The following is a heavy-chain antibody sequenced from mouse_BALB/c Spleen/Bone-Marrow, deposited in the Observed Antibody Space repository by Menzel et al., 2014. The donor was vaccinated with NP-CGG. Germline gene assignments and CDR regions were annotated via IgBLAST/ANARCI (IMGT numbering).Heavy chain of an antibody. J-gene: IGHJ3*01. CDR1: GFNIKDTY. V-gene: IGHV14-3*02. CDR3: SLYYYGSSGFAY. CDR2: IDPANGNT. Sequence: VQLQQPGAELVKPGASVKLSCTASGFNIKDTYMHWVKQRPEQGLEWIGRIDPANGNTKYDPTFQGKATITADTSSNTAYLQLSSLTSEDTAVYYCSLYYYGSSGFAYWGQGTLVTVSA. D-gene: IGHD1-1*01.